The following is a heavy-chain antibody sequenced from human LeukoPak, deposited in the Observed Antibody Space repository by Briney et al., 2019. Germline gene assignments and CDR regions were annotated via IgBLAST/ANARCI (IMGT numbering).Heavy chain of an antibody. CDR2: ISSSSSYI. CDR1: GFTFSSYS. J-gene: IGHJ3*02. Sequence: GGSLRLSCAASGFTFSSYSMNWVRQAPGKGLEWVSSISSSSSYIYYADSVKGRFTISRDNAKNSLYLQMNSLRAEDTAVYYCARSSPHCSSTSCYNDAFDIWRQGTMVTVSS. CDR3: ARSSPHCSSTSCYNDAFDI. V-gene: IGHV3-21*01. D-gene: IGHD2-2*02.